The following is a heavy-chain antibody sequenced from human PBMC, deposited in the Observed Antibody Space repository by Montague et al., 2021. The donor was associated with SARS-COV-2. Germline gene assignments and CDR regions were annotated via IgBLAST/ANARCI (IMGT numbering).Heavy chain of an antibody. D-gene: IGHD3-22*01. V-gene: IGHV4-39*02. J-gene: IGHJ3*01. CDR1: GGSITNNIDY. CDR2: IYYTGNT. Sequence: SETLSLTCTVSGGSITNNIDYWAWIRQPPGKGLEWIGSIYYTGNTYYNPSLKCRVTISVVTSKNHLTLKLSSVTAAETAVYYCARLKRYFDSSGSPSAFDFWGQGTKVTVSS. CDR3: ARLKRYFDSSGSPSAFDF.